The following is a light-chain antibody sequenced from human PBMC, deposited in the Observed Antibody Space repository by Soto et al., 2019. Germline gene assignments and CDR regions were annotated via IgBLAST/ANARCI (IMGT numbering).Light chain of an antibody. V-gene: IGKV1-9*01. CDR3: QQLNSYPS. CDR2: AAS. J-gene: IGKJ1*01. CDR1: QGISSY. Sequence: DIQLTQSPSFLSASVGDRVTITCRASQGISSYLAWYQQKPGKAPKLLIYAASTLQSGVPSRFSGSGSGTEFTLTISSLQPEDFANYYCQQLNSYPSFGQGTKVEIK.